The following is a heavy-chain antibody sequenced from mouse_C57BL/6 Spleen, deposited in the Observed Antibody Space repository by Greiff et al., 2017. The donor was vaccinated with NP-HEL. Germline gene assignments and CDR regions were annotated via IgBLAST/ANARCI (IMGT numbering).Heavy chain of an antibody. CDR2: INPYNGGT. CDR1: GYTFTDYY. CDR3: ASGEYSNYEAY. J-gene: IGHJ3*01. Sequence: VQLQQSGPVLVKPGASVKMSCKASGYTFTDYYMNWVKQSHGKSLEWIGVINPYNGGTSYNQKFKGKATLTVDKSSSTAYMELNSLTSEDSAVYYCASGEYSNYEAYWGQGTLVTVSA. V-gene: IGHV1-19*01. D-gene: IGHD2-5*01.